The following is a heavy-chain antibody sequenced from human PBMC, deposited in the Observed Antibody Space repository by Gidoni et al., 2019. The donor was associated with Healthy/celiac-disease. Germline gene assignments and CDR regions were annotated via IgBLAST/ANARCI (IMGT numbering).Heavy chain of an antibody. CDR3: ARPRNYDSSGYQD. CDR1: GGSISSSSYY. V-gene: IGHV4-39*01. Sequence: QLQLQESGPGLVKPSETLSLTCTVSGGSISSSSYYWGWRRQPPGKGLEWIGSIYYSGSTYYNPSLKSRVTISVDTSKNQFSLKLSSVTAADTAVYYCARPRNYDSSGYQDWGQGTLVTVSS. J-gene: IGHJ4*02. D-gene: IGHD3-22*01. CDR2: IYYSGST.